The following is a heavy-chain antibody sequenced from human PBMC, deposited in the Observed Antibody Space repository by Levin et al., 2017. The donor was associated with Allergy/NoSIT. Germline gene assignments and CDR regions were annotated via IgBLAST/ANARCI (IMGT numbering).Heavy chain of an antibody. CDR3: ARSYYYDSSGYYYYYYGMDV. CDR1: GGSISSSSYY. Sequence: KPSETLSLTCTVSGGSISSSSYYWGWIRQPPGKGLEWIGSIYYSGSTYYNPSLKSRVTISVDTSKNQFSLKLSSVTAADTAVYYCARSYYYDSSGYYYYYYGMDVWGQGTTVTVSS. CDR2: IYYSGST. J-gene: IGHJ6*02. D-gene: IGHD3-22*01. V-gene: IGHV4-39*01.